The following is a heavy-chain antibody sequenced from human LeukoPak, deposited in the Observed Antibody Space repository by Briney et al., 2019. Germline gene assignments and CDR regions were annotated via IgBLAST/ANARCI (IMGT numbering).Heavy chain of an antibody. V-gene: IGHV3-7*04. CDR2: IKQDGSEK. D-gene: IGHD5-12*01. CDR3: ARDWYSGYDSFDY. Sequence: PGGSLRLSCAASGFTFSSYWVTWVRQAPGKGLEWVANIKQDGSEKYYVDSVEGRFTISRDNAKNSLYLQMDSLRAEDTAVYYCARDWYSGYDSFDYWGQGTVVTVSS. CDR1: GFTFSSYW. J-gene: IGHJ4*02.